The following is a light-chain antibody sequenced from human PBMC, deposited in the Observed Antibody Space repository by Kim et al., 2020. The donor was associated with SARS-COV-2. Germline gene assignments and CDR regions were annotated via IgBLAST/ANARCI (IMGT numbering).Light chain of an antibody. V-gene: IGKV1-39*01. J-gene: IGKJ1*01. Sequence: DIQMTQSPSSLAASVGDRVTIACRASQSINTYLNWYQQKPGKAPKLLIYAASSLQSGVPSRFTGSGSETDFTLTITSLQPEDFATYYCQQTSSAPRTFGQGTKVDIK. CDR3: QQTSSAPRT. CDR1: QSINTY. CDR2: AAS.